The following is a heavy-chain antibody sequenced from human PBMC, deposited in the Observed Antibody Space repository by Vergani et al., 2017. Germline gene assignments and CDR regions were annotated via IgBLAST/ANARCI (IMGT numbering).Heavy chain of an antibody. CDR2: IYHSGST. Sequence: QVQLQESGPGLVKPSETLSLTCAVSGYSISSGYYWGWIRQPPGKGLEWIGSIYHSGSTYYNPSLKSRVTISVDTSKNQFSLKLSSVTAAATAVYYWARQLNHIRQQLRWFDPWGQGTLVTVSS. D-gene: IGHD6-13*01. J-gene: IGHJ5*02. CDR1: GYSISSGYY. CDR3: ARQLNHIRQQLRWFDP. V-gene: IGHV4-38-2*01.